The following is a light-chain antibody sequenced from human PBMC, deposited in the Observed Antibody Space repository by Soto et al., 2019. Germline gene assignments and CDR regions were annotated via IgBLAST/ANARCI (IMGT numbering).Light chain of an antibody. J-gene: IGKJ2*01. CDR1: QSVLYSSNNKNY. CDR3: QQYYSTPYT. Sequence: DIVMTQSPDSLAVSLGERATINCKSSQSVLYSSNNKNYLAWYQQKPGQPPQLLIYWASTRESGVPDRFSGSGSGTDFTLTISSLQAEDVAVYYCQQYYSTPYTFGQGTKPEIK. CDR2: WAS. V-gene: IGKV4-1*01.